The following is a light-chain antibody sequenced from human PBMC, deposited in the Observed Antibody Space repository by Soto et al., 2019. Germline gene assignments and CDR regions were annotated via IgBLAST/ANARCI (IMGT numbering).Light chain of an antibody. CDR2: AAS. J-gene: IGKJ1*01. V-gene: IGKV1-39*01. CDR1: QDIATY. Sequence: IQMTQSPSSLSASVGNRVTITCQASQDIATYLNWYQKKPGKAPKLLIYAASSLQSGVPSRFSGSGSETDLARTVSSLQPEYFATYSCQQSDSTTWTAGQVTKA. CDR3: QQSDSTTWT.